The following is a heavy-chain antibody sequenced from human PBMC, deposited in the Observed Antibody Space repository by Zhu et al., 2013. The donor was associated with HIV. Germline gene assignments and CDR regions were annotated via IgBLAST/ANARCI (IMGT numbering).Heavy chain of an antibody. CDR3: AKLFYQQDWYFDL. J-gene: IGHJ2*01. CDR1: GGSISDYY. Sequence: QVQLRESGPGLVKPSETLSLTCTVSGGSISDYYWSWIRQPPGKGLEWIGYIFYIGSTKYNPSLKSRVTIALDTSKNQFSLELSSVTAADTAIYYCAKLFYQQDWYFDLWGRGTRVTVSS. V-gene: IGHV4-59*12. D-gene: IGHD3-3*01. CDR2: IFYIGST.